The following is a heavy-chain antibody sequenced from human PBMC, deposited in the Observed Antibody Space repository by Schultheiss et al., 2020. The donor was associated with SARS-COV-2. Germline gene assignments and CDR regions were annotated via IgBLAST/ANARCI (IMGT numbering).Heavy chain of an antibody. J-gene: IGHJ4*02. Sequence: GESLKISCAASGFTFSSYWMHWVRQAPGKGLVWVSRINSDGSSTSYADSVKGRFTISRDNAKNSLYLQMNSLRAEDTAVYYCAKEVKETNFDYWGQGTLVTVSS. CDR3: AKEVKETNFDY. CDR1: GFTFSSYW. CDR2: INSDGSST. D-gene: IGHD2-21*01. V-gene: IGHV3-74*01.